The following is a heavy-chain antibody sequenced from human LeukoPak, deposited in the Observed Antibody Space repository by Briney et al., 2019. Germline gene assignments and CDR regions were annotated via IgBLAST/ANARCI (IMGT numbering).Heavy chain of an antibody. J-gene: IGHJ4*02. CDR1: GFTFSSYS. D-gene: IGHD6-13*01. V-gene: IGHV3-48*01. CDR3: ASPGIAAAGGFDY. Sequence: PGGCLRLSCAASGFTFSSYSMNWVRQAPGKGLEWVSYISSSSSTIYYADSVKGRFTISRDNAKNSLYLQMNSLRAEDTAVYYCASPGIAAAGGFDYWGQGTLVTVSS. CDR2: ISSSSSTI.